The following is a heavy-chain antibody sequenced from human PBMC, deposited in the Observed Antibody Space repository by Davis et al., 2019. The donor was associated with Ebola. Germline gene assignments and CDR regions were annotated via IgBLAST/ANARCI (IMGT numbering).Heavy chain of an antibody. J-gene: IGHJ4*02. D-gene: IGHD3-22*01. CDR3: AKSTMIVGDWDFDY. CDR1: GFTFRTYW. Sequence: GESLKISCAASGFTFRTYWMSWVRQAPGKGLEWVANIKEDGSEKFYVDSLKGRFAISRDNAKNSLYLQINSLGAEDTAVYYCAKSTMIVGDWDFDYWGQGTLVTVSS. V-gene: IGHV3-7*03. CDR2: IKEDGSEK.